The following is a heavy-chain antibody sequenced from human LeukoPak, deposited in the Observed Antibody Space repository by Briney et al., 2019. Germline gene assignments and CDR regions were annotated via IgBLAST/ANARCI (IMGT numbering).Heavy chain of an antibody. CDR3: ARDGGVVVVAAREVDEQPGNWSDP. D-gene: IGHD2-15*01. Sequence: SETLSLTCTVSGGSISSYYWSWIRQPAGKGLEWIGRIYTSGSTNYNPSLKSRVTMSVDTSKNQFSLKLSSVTAADTAVYYCARDGGVVVVAAREVDEQPGNWSDPWGQGTLVTVSS. CDR2: IYTSGST. CDR1: GGSISSYY. V-gene: IGHV4-4*07. J-gene: IGHJ5*02.